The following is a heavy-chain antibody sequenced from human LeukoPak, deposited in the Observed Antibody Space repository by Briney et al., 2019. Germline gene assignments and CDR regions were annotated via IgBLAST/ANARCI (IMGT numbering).Heavy chain of an antibody. V-gene: IGHV3-49*03. D-gene: IGHD3-22*01. CDR1: GSTFGDYA. CDR3: SRAKSNYYDSSAPNY. Sequence: PGRSLRLSCTASGSTFGDYAMSWFRQAPGKGLEWVGFIRSKAYGGTTEYAASVKGRFTISRDDSKSIAYLQMNSLKTEDTAVYYCSRAKSNYYDSSAPNYWGRGTLVTVSS. J-gene: IGHJ4*02. CDR2: IRSKAYGGTT.